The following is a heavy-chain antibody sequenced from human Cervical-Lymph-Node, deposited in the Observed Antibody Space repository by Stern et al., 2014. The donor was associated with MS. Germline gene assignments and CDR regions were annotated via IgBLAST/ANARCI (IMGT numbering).Heavy chain of an antibody. CDR3: SRDYGPVDNKWYQPGPY. D-gene: IGHD2-2*01. J-gene: IGHJ4*02. CDR1: GFSFRDYP. Sequence: EVQLVESGGGLINPGRSLRLSCTTSGFSFRDYPMSWFRQAPGKGLEWVGFIRANIYGGTAEYAASVKARFTISRDDSKSVAYLQMSSLKTEDTAIYYCSRDYGPVDNKWYQPGPYWGQGTLVTVSS. CDR2: IRANIYGGTA. V-gene: IGHV3-49*05.